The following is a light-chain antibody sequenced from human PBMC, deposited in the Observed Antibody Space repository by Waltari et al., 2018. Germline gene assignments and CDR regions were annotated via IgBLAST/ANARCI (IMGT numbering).Light chain of an antibody. CDR3: CSYAGSVV. Sequence: QSALTQPASVSGSPGQSITISCTGISSDVKNYNFVSWYQQHPGKAPRLMIYEGTKRPSGVSNRVSGSKSDNTASLTISWLQAEDEADYYCCSYAGSVVFGGGTKLTVL. CDR1: SSDVKNYNF. CDR2: EGT. V-gene: IGLV2-23*01. J-gene: IGLJ2*01.